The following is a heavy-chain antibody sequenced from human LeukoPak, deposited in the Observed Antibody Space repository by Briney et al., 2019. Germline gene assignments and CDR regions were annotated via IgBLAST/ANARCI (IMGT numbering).Heavy chain of an antibody. V-gene: IGHV4-59*01. CDR1: GGSISSYY. Sequence: SETLSLTFTVSGGSISSYYWSWIRQPPGKGLEWIGYIYYSGSTNYNPSLKSRVTISVDTSKNQFSLKLSSVTAADTAVYYCAREWRPYYYYYMDVWGKGTTVTVSS. J-gene: IGHJ6*03. D-gene: IGHD3-3*01. CDR2: IYYSGST. CDR3: AREWRPYYYYYMDV.